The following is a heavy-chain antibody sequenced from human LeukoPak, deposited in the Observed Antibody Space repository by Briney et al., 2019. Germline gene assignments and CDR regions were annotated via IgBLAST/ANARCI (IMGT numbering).Heavy chain of an antibody. Sequence: GGSLRLSCAASGFTFSTYTMSWVRQAPGKGLEWVSSITSSSSYIYYADSVKGRFTISRDNAKNSLYLQMNSLRVADTALYYCAFSYGSGSYYNYPSFFDCWGQGTLVTVSS. CDR3: AFSYGSGSYYNYPSFFDC. V-gene: IGHV3-21*01. CDR2: ITSSSSYI. CDR1: GFTFSTYT. D-gene: IGHD3-10*01. J-gene: IGHJ4*02.